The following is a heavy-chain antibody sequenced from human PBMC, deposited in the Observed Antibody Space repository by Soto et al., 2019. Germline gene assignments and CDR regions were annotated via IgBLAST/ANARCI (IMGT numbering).Heavy chain of an antibody. V-gene: IGHV3-23*01. Sequence: EVQLLESGGGLVQPGGSLRLSCAASGFTFSSYAMSWVRQAPGKGLEWVSAISGSGGSTYYADSVKGRFTISRDNSKNTLYLQMNSLRAEDTAVYYCAKDSSIAAAGKNWFDPWGQGTLVTVSS. CDR3: AKDSSIAAAGKNWFDP. J-gene: IGHJ5*02. CDR2: ISGSGGST. D-gene: IGHD6-13*01. CDR1: GFTFSSYA.